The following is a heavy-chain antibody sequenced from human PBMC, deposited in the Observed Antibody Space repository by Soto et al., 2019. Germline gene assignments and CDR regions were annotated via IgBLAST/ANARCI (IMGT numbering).Heavy chain of an antibody. J-gene: IGHJ4*02. CDR1: GFTLSDHY. V-gene: IGHV3-72*01. Sequence: ESGGGLVQPGGSLRLSCEASGFTLSDHYMDWVRQAPGKGLEWVGRSRTKANSYSTEYVASVKGRFTISRDDSKNSLYLQMNSLRTEDTAVYYCARASRVVVALDYWGQGTLVTVSS. D-gene: IGHD5-12*01. CDR2: SRTKANSYST. CDR3: ARASRVVVALDY.